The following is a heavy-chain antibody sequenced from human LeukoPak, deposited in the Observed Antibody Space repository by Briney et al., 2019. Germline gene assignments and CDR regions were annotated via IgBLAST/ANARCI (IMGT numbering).Heavy chain of an antibody. CDR1: GFTFSSYW. CDR3: ARRGAVTHAFDI. J-gene: IGHJ3*02. Sequence: GGSLRLSCAASGFTFSSYWMHWVRQAPGKGLVWVSRINSDGSSTSYADSVKGRFTISRDNAKNTLYLQMNSLRAEDTAVYYCARRGAVTHAFDIWGQGTMVTVSS. CDR2: INSDGSST. D-gene: IGHD4-17*01. V-gene: IGHV3-74*01.